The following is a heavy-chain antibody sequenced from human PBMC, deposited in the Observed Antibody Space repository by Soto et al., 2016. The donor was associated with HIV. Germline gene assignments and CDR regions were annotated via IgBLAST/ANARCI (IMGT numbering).Heavy chain of an antibody. CDR1: GFTFSSYW. Sequence: EVQLVESGGGLVQPGGSLRLSCAASGFTFSSYWMHWVRQAPGKGLVWVSCINSDGSSTSYADSVKGRFTISRDNAKNTLYLQMNSLRAEDTAVYYCARGGEWERRGYFDYWGQGTLVTVSS. CDR2: INSDGSST. CDR3: ARGGEWERRGYFDY. V-gene: IGHV3-74*01. J-gene: IGHJ4*02. D-gene: IGHD1-26*01.